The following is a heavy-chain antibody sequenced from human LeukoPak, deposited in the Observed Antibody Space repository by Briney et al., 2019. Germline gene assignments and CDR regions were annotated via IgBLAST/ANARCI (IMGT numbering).Heavy chain of an antibody. CDR2: INAYNGNT. Sequence: ASVKVSCKASGYTFTSYGISWVRQAPGQGIEWMGWINAYNGNTHYAQKLQGRVTMTTDTSTSTVYMELRSLRSDDTAVYYCARGSPPRRNYDSRGYYSYYFDYWGQGTLVTVSS. CDR3: ARGSPPRRNYDSRGYYSYYFDY. V-gene: IGHV1-18*01. D-gene: IGHD3-22*01. CDR1: GYTFTSYG. J-gene: IGHJ4*02.